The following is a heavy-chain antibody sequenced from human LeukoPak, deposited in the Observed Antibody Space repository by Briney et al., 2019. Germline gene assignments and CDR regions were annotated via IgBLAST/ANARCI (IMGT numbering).Heavy chain of an antibody. CDR1: GFTFSDYY. V-gene: IGHV3-11*01. J-gene: IGHJ6*03. CDR2: ISSSGSTI. Sequence: PGGSLRLSCAASGFTFSDYYMSWIRQAPGKGLEWVSYISSSGSTIYYADSVKGRFTISRDNAKNSLYLQMNSLRAEDTAVYYCARGPLRSAHYYYYYMDVWGKGTTVTISS. CDR3: ARGPLRSAHYYYYYMDV.